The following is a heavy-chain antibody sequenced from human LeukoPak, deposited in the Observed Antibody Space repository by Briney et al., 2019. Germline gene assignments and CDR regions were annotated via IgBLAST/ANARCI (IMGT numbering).Heavy chain of an antibody. CDR1: GGTFSSYA. J-gene: IGHJ5*02. D-gene: IGHD3-22*01. V-gene: IGHV1-69*01. Sequence: VASVKVSCKASGGTFSSYAISWVRQAPGQGLEWMGGIIPIFGTANYAQKFQGRVTITADESTSTAYMELSSLRSEDTAVYYCAWSITMIVGYWFDPWGQGTLVTVSS. CDR3: AWSITMIVGYWFDP. CDR2: IIPIFGTA.